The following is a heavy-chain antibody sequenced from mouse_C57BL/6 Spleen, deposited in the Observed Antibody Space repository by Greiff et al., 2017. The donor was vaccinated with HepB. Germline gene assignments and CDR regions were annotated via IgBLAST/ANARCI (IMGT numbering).Heavy chain of an antibody. Sequence: VQLQESGAELVRPGTSVKVSCKASGYAFTNYLIEWVKQRPGQGLEWIGVINPGSGGTNYNEKFKGKATLTADKSSSTAYMQLSSLTSEDSAVYVCAREGVYYGSSYWYFDVWGTGTTVTVSS. CDR3: AREGVYYGSSYWYFDV. D-gene: IGHD1-1*01. J-gene: IGHJ1*03. CDR2: INPGSGGT. CDR1: GYAFTNYL. V-gene: IGHV1-54*01.